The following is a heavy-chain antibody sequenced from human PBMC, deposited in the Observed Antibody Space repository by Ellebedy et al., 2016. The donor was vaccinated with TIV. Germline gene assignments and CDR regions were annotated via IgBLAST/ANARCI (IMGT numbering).Heavy chain of an antibody. CDR3: ATDGSYGDYLSPTHAFEI. CDR2: INQDGSQK. Sequence: GGSLRLSCGTSGFSFRSYWMSWVRQAPGKGLEWVANINQDGSQKYYVDSVKGRFTISRDSAKNSLFLQVNSLSAEDTAVYYCATDGSYGDYLSPTHAFEIWGQGTMVTVSS. D-gene: IGHD4-17*01. J-gene: IGHJ3*02. CDR1: GFSFRSYW. V-gene: IGHV3-7*01.